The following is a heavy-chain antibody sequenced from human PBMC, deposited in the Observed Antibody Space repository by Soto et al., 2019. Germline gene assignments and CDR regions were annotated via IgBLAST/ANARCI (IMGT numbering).Heavy chain of an antibody. Sequence: ASVKVSCKASGYTFSDNFMHWVRQAPGQGLEWMGWINPKSGDTVYAQKFEGRVTMTRDTSISTVYMEVSRLRSDDTAVYYCAKVETTMTTRGDYFPHWGRGTLVTVYS. V-gene: IGHV1-2*02. J-gene: IGHJ1*01. CDR2: INPKSGDT. CDR3: AKVETTMTTRGDYFPH. CDR1: GYTFSDNF. D-gene: IGHD4-17*01.